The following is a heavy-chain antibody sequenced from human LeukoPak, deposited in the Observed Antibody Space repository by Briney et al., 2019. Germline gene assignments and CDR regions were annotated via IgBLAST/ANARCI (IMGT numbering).Heavy chain of an antibody. Sequence: SETLSLTCTISGASIDSYYWSWLRQPPGKGLEWIGYIYYSGTTNYNPSLKRRVTISVDTSKNQFSLKLSSVTAADTAVYYCARLATVTTSFDYWGQGTLVTVSS. D-gene: IGHD4-17*01. CDR3: ARLATVTTSFDY. J-gene: IGHJ4*02. V-gene: IGHV4-59*01. CDR1: GASIDSYY. CDR2: IYYSGTT.